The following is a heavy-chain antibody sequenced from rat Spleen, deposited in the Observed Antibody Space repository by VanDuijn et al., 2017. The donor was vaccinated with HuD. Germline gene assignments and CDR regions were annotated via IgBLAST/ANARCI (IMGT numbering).Heavy chain of an antibody. CDR2: ISYDGSTT. Sequence: EVQLVESGGGLVQPGRSLKLSCAASGFTFTNYGMHWIRQAPTKGLEWVATISYDGSTTYYRDSVKGRFTISRNNAKSTLYLQMDSLRSEDTASYYCARQLRRDLASFDYWGQGVMVTVSS. CDR3: ARQLRRDLASFDY. CDR1: GFTFTNYG. V-gene: IGHV5-29*01. D-gene: IGHD1-11*01. J-gene: IGHJ2*01.